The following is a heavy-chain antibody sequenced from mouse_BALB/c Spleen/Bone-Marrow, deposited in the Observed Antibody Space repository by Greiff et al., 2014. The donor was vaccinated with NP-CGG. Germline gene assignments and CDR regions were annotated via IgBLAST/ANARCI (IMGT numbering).Heavy chain of an antibody. CDR2: IYPGDGDT. V-gene: IGHV1-80*01. J-gene: IGHJ4*01. CDR1: GYAFSSYW. D-gene: IGHD1-1*01. CDR3: ARRDGSTYYYAIDY. Sequence: VQLVESGAELVRPGSSVKISCKASGYAFSSYWMNWVKQRPGQGLEWIGQIYPGDGDTNYNGKFKGKATLTADKSSGTAYMQLSSLTSEDSAVYFCARRDGSTYYYAIDYWGQGTSVTVSS.